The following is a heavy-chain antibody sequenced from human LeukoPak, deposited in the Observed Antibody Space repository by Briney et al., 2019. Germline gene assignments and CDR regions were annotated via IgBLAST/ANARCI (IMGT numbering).Heavy chain of an antibody. CDR1: GFPFSDYV. CDR2: IRYDGNNK. V-gene: IGHV3-30*02. D-gene: IGHD6-19*01. CDR3: AKDRWGAVASFDY. J-gene: IGHJ4*02. Sequence: GGSLRLSCAASGFPFSDYVMHWVRQAPGKGLEWVSVIRYDGNNKYYADSVKGRFTISRDNSKNTLYLQMNSLESEDTAVYYCAKDRWGAVASFDYWGQGALVTVSS.